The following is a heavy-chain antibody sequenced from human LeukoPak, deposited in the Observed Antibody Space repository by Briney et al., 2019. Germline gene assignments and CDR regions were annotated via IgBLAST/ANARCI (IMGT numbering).Heavy chain of an antibody. CDR1: GYTFTSYY. D-gene: IGHD1-26*01. V-gene: IGHV1-2*02. J-gene: IGHJ4*02. CDR3: ASGPVGATRVGNY. CDR2: INPNSGGT. Sequence: ASVQVSCQASGYTFTSYYMHWVRQAPGQRHEWMGWINPNSGGTNYAQKFQGRVTMTRDTSISTAYMELSRLRSDDTAVYYCASGPVGATRVGNYWGQGTLVTVSS.